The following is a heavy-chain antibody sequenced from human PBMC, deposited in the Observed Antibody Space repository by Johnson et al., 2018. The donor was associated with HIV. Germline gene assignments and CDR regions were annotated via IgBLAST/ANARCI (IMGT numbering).Heavy chain of an antibody. V-gene: IGHV3-30*03. CDR1: GFTFSSYG. Sequence: QVQLVESGGGVVQPGRSLRLSCAASGFTFSSYGMHWVRQAPGKGLEWVAVISYDGSNKYYADSVKGLFTISRDNSKNTLYLQMNSLRAEDTAVYYCARDGRYLVTRGAFDIWGQVTVVTVSS. CDR3: ARDGRYLVTRGAFDI. CDR2: ISYDGSNK. D-gene: IGHD5-18*01. J-gene: IGHJ3*02.